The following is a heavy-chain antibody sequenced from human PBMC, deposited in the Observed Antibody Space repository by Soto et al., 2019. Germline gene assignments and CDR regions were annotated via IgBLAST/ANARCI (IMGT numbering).Heavy chain of an antibody. V-gene: IGHV4-4*02. J-gene: IGHJ5*02. Sequence: SETLSLTCAVSSGSISSSNWWSWVRQPPGKGLEWIGEIYHSGSTNYNPSLKSRVTISVDTSKNQFSLKLSSVTAADTAVYYCASDLTTVTTPYNWFDPWGQGTLVTVSS. CDR3: ASDLTTVTTPYNWFDP. D-gene: IGHD4-17*01. CDR1: SGSISSSNW. CDR2: IYHSGST.